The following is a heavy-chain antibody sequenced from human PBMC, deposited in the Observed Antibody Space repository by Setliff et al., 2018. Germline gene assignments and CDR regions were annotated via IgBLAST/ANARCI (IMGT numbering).Heavy chain of an antibody. CDR2: FDPEDGET. CDR1: GYTLTELS. J-gene: IGHJ5*02. Sequence: GASVKVSCKVSGYTLTELSMHWVRQAPGKGLEWMGGFDPEDGETIYAQKFQGRVTMTEDTSTDTAYMELSSLRSEDTAVYYCATKGATTDWFDPWGQGTLVTVPQ. V-gene: IGHV1-24*01. D-gene: IGHD1-26*01. CDR3: ATKGATTDWFDP.